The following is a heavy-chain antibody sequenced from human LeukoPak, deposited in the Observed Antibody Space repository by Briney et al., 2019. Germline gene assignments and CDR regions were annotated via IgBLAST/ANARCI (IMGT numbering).Heavy chain of an antibody. CDR1: GGSFSGYY. D-gene: IGHD3-22*01. Sequence: SETLSLTCAVYGGSFSGYYWSWLRQPPGKGLEWIGEVNHSGSTNYNPSLKSRVTISVDTSKNQFSLKLSSVTAADTAVYYCARAGRITMIVVAGGPFDPWGQGTLVTVSS. J-gene: IGHJ5*02. V-gene: IGHV4-34*01. CDR2: VNHSGST. CDR3: ARAGRITMIVVAGGPFDP.